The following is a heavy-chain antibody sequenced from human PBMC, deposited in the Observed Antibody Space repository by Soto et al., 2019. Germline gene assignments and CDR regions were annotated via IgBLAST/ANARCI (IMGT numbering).Heavy chain of an antibody. D-gene: IGHD4-17*01. V-gene: IGHV4-30-2*01. Sequence: SETLSLTCTVSGVSISSGLYSLSWLRQPPGKGLEWIGYIYHSGSTYYNPSLKSRVTISVDRSKNQFSLKLSSVTAADTAVYYCARGATVVTPRAYYFDYWGQGTLVTVSS. CDR1: GVSISSGLYS. CDR3: ARGATVVTPRAYYFDY. CDR2: IYHSGST. J-gene: IGHJ4*02.